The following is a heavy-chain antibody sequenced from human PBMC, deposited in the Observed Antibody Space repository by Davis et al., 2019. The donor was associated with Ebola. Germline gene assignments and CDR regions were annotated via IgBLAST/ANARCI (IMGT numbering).Heavy chain of an antibody. CDR1: GFTFDDYV. Sequence: SLKISCAASGFTFDDYVMHWVRQAPGKGLEWVSGISWNSGSIGYADSVKGRFTISRDNAKNSLYLQMNSLRAEDTALYYCARPRSARFWSGYSYYYYMDVWGKGTTVTVSS. V-gene: IGHV3-9*01. CDR2: ISWNSGSI. D-gene: IGHD3-3*01. CDR3: ARPRSARFWSGYSYYYYMDV. J-gene: IGHJ6*03.